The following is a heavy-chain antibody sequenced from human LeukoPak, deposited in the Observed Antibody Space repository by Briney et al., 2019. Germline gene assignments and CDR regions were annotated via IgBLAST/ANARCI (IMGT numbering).Heavy chain of an antibody. D-gene: IGHD2-21*02. CDR2: ISTGSSYI. V-gene: IGHV3-21*01. Sequence: PGGSLRLSCAASGFTFSSSSMNWVRQAPGKGLEWVSSISTGSSYIYYADSVKGRFTISRDNAKNSLYLQMNSLRAEDTAVYYCARDLTYCGGDCYPREAFDIWGQGTMVTVSS. CDR3: ARDLTYCGGDCYPREAFDI. J-gene: IGHJ3*02. CDR1: GFTFSSSS.